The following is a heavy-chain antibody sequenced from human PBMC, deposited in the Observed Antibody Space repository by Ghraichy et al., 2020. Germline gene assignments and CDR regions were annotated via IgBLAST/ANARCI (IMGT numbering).Heavy chain of an antibody. D-gene: IGHD6-19*01. CDR1: GDSVSSNSAA. J-gene: IGHJ6*02. CDR3: ARDRVGYSGGWYSWYYCYGMDV. Sequence: SQTLSLTCAISGDSVSSNSAAWNWIRPSPSRGLEWLGRTYYRSKWYNDYAVSVKSRITINPDTSKNQFSLQLNSVIPEDTAVYYCARDRVGYSGGWYSWYYCYGMDVWGQGTTVTVSS. CDR2: TYYRSKWYN. V-gene: IGHV6-1*01.